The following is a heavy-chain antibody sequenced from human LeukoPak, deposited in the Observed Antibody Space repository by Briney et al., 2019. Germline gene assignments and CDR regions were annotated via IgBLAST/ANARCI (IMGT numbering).Heavy chain of an antibody. Sequence: SETLSLTCTVSGVSISSGDYYWSWLRQPPGKGLEWIGYIYYSGSTYYNPSLKSRVTISVDTSKNQFSLKLSSVTAADTAVYYCARARDYYAIDYWGQGTLVTVSS. V-gene: IGHV4-30-4*01. CDR1: GVSISSGDYY. J-gene: IGHJ4*02. CDR2: IYYSGST. D-gene: IGHD3-10*01. CDR3: ARARDYYAIDY.